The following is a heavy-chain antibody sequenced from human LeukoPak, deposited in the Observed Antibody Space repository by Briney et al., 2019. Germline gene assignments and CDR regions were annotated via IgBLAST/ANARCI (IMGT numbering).Heavy chain of an antibody. Sequence: SVKVSCKASGGTFSSYAISWVRQAPGQGLEWMGRIIPILGIANYAQKFQGRVTITADKSTSTAYMELSSLRSEDTAVYYCARDLGYCSGGSCYSAYHYGMDVWGQGTTVTVSS. D-gene: IGHD2-15*01. J-gene: IGHJ6*02. CDR3: ARDLGYCSGGSCYSAYHYGMDV. CDR2: IIPILGIA. V-gene: IGHV1-69*04. CDR1: GGTFSSYA.